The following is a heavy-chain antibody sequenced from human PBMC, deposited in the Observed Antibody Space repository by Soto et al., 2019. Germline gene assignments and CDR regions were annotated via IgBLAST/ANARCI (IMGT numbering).Heavy chain of an antibody. CDR1: GFTFSSYA. D-gene: IGHD6-19*01. V-gene: IGHV3-23*01. CDR2: ISGSGGST. CDR3: ANYGRIAVAGLDV. J-gene: IGHJ6*02. Sequence: HPGGSLRLSCAASGFTFSSYAMSWVRQAPGKGLEWVSAISGSGGSTYYADSVKGRFTISRDNSKNTLYLQMNSLRAEDTAVYYCANYGRIAVAGLDVWGQGTTVTVSS.